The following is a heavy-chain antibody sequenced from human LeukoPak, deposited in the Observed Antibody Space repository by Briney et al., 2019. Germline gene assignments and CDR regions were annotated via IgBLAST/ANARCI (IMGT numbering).Heavy chain of an antibody. J-gene: IGHJ4*02. CDR2: ITYNGGST. CDR3: VKDGGMATIFDF. D-gene: IGHD5-24*01. CDR1: GFTFSTSA. Sequence: PGGSLRLSCSASGFTFSTSAMHWVRQAPGKGLEYVSFITYNGGSTYNADSVKGRFTISRGNSRNTLYLQMSSLRAEDTAVYHCVKDGGMATIFDFWGQGTLVTVSS. V-gene: IGHV3-64D*09.